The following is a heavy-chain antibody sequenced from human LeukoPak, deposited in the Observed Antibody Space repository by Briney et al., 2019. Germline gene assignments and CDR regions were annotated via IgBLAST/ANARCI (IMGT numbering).Heavy chain of an antibody. CDR1: GYTFTSYG. Sequence: GASVKVSCKASGYTFTSYGINWVRQAPGQGLEWMGWISAYNGNTNYAQRLQGRVTMTTDTSTSTAYMELRSLRSDDSAVYYCARVFLFGSGWYFDYWGQGTLVTVSS. CDR3: ARVFLFGSGWYFDY. CDR2: ISAYNGNT. V-gene: IGHV1-18*01. D-gene: IGHD6-19*01. J-gene: IGHJ4*02.